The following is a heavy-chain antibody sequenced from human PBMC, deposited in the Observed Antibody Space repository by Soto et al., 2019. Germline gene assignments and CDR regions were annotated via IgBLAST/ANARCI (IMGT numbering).Heavy chain of an antibody. CDR3: ARGGHVVVVTAAFDY. J-gene: IGHJ4*02. D-gene: IGHD2-21*02. CDR2: INPSGGHT. Sequence: QVQLMQSGAEVKKPGASVKVSCKASGNTFTNYYIHWVRQAPGQGLEWMGTINPSGGHTTYAQKFLGRGAMTGAASQSTLYMELTGLRSEDTAVYYCARGGHVVVVTAAFDYWGQGTLVTVSS. V-gene: IGHV1-46*01. CDR1: GNTFTNYY.